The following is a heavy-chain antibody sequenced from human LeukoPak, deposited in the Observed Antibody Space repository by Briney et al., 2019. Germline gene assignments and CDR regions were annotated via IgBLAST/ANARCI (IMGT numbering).Heavy chain of an antibody. J-gene: IGHJ4*02. V-gene: IGHV3-48*03. D-gene: IGHD6-19*01. Sequence: GGSLTLSCAASGFTFSSYEMNWVRQAPGKGLEWVSYISSSGSTIYYADSVKGRFTISRDNAKNSLYLQMNSLRAEDTAVYYCARGYSSGWFPFDYWGQGTLVTVSS. CDR2: ISSSGSTI. CDR3: ARGYSSGWFPFDY. CDR1: GFTFSSYE.